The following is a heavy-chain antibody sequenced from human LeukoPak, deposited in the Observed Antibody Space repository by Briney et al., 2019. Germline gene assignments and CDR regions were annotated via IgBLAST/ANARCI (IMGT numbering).Heavy chain of an antibody. CDR3: ARRKRGSGGPFDY. CDR1: GGSISDYY. CDR2: MDYGGST. Sequence: SETLSLTCTVSGGSISDYYWTWIRQSPGTGLEWIGYMDYGGSTAYNPSLKSRVTISIDTSKKQFSLGLSSVTAADTAIYFCARRKRGSGGPFDYWGQGTLVTVSS. J-gene: IGHJ4*02. D-gene: IGHD6-19*01. V-gene: IGHV4-59*08.